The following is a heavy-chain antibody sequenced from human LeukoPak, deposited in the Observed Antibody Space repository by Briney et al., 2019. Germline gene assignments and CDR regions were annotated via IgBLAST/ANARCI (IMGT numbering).Heavy chain of an antibody. V-gene: IGHV3-74*01. D-gene: IGHD3-10*01. CDR3: ARAILRGVIHG. CDR1: GFTFSSYW. CDR2: INSDGSST. Sequence: PGGSLRLSCAASGFTFSSYWMHWVRQAPGKGLVWVSRINSDGSSTSYADSVKGRFTISRDNAKNTLYLQMNSLRAEDTAAYYCARAILRGVIHGWGQGTLVTVSS. J-gene: IGHJ4*02.